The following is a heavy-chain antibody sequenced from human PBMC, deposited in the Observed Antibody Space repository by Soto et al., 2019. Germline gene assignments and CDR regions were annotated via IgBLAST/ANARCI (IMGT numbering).Heavy chain of an antibody. Sequence: GGSLRLSCAASGFTFSSYGMHWVRQAPGKGLEWVAVISYDGSNKYYADSVKGRFTISRDNSKNTLYLQMNSLRAEDTAVYYCAKDGSIAAAGRKYYYYYGMDVWGQGTMVTVSS. D-gene: IGHD6-13*01. J-gene: IGHJ6*02. CDR3: AKDGSIAAAGRKYYYYYGMDV. V-gene: IGHV3-30*18. CDR2: ISYDGSNK. CDR1: GFTFSSYG.